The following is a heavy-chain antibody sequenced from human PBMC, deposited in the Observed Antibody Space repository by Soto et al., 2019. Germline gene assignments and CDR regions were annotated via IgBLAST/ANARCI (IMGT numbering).Heavy chain of an antibody. CDR1: GFTFSNYW. Sequence: LRLSCVASGFTFSNYWMSWVRQAPGKGLEWVANMKKDGSQKYYVDSVKGRFTISRDNARNSLYLQMNSLRVEDTAVYYCARDWFDAWGQGTLVTVSS. V-gene: IGHV3-7*01. CDR2: MKKDGSQK. CDR3: ARDWFDA. J-gene: IGHJ5*02.